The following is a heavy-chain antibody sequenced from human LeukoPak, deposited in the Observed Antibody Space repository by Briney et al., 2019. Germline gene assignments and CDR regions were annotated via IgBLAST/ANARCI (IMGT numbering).Heavy chain of an antibody. D-gene: IGHD2-15*01. V-gene: IGHV3-43D*03. J-gene: IGHJ4*02. CDR3: AKDQGDCSGGSCYYFDY. CDR2: ISWDGGST. CDR1: GFTFDDYA. Sequence: PGGSLRLSCAASGFTFDDYAMHWVRQAPGKGLEWVSLISWDGGSTYYADSVKGRFTISRDNSKNSLYLQMNSLRAKDTALYYCAKDQGDCSGGSCYYFDYWGQGTLVTVPS.